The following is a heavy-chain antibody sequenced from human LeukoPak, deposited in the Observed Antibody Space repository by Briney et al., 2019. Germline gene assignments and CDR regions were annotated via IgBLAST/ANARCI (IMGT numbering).Heavy chain of an antibody. CDR2: ISGSGGST. CDR1: TFTFSSYA. D-gene: IGHD1-26*01. CDR3: AKGTRVSSYPFDY. J-gene: IGHJ4*02. V-gene: IGHV3-23*01. Sequence: PGGSLTLSCAASTFTFSSYAMSWVRQAPGKGREWVSAISGSGGSTYYADSVKGRFTISSDNSKNTLYLQMNSLRAEDTAVYYCAKGTRVSSYPFDYWGQGTLVTVSS.